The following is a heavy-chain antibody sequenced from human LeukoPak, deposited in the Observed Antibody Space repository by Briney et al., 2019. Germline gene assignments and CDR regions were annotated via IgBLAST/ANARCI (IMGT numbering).Heavy chain of an antibody. V-gene: IGHV3-48*04. Sequence: GGSLRLSCAASGFTFSTYNMNWVRQAPGKGLEWVSYISSSSSTIYYADSVKGRFTISRDNAKNSLYLQMNSLRAEDTAVYYCARYLRANWFDPWGQGTLVTVSS. J-gene: IGHJ5*02. CDR2: ISSSSSTI. CDR3: ARYLRANWFDP. CDR1: GFTFSTYN.